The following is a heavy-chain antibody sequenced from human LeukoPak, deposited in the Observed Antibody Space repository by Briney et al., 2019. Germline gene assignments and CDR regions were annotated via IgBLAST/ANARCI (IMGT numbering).Heavy chain of an antibody. CDR3: ARGEFVYGMDV. J-gene: IGHJ6*02. CDR2: INPTGGST. V-gene: IGHV1-46*01. Sequence: ASVKVSCKASGYTFPSYFMHWVRQAPGQGLEWMGIINPTGGSTTYAQKFQGRVTMTRDTSTSTVYMELSSLRSDDTAVYYCARGEFVYGMDVWGQGTTVTVSS. CDR1: GYTFPSYF.